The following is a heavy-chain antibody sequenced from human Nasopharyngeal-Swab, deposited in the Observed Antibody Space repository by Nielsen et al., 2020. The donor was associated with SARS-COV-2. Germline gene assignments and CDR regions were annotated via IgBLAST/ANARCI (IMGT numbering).Heavy chain of an antibody. CDR3: ARARYSSSWYEYYYYYYGMDV. CDR2: INTTTGNA. CDR1: GYTFTSYA. V-gene: IGHV7-4-1*02. D-gene: IGHD6-13*01. Sequence: ASVQVSCKASGYTFTSYAMNWVRQAPAQGLEWMGWINTTTGNATYSQGFTGRFVFSLDTSVSTAYLQISSLKAEDTAVYYCARARYSSSWYEYYYYYYGMDVWGQGTTVTVSS. J-gene: IGHJ6*02.